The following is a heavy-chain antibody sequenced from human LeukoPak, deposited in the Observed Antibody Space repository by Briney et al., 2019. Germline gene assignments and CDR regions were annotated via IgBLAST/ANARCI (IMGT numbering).Heavy chain of an antibody. CDR1: GGSFSGYY. J-gene: IGHJ5*02. CDR3: ARGAPEGNWLDP. V-gene: IGHV4-34*01. D-gene: IGHD1-14*01. Sequence: SETLSLTCAVYGGSFSGYYWSWIRQPPGKGLEWIGEINHSGSTNYNPSLKSRVTISVDTSKNQFSLKLSSVTAADTAVYYCARGAPEGNWLDPWGQGTLVTVSS. CDR2: INHSGST.